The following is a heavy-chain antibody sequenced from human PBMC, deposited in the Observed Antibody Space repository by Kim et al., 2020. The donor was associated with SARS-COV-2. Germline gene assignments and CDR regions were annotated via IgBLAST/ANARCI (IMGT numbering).Heavy chain of an antibody. V-gene: IGHV1-3*01. J-gene: IGHJ4*02. D-gene: IGHD3-22*01. Sequence: PKFQGRVTLTTDTSASTAYMELSSLRSEDTAVYYCARDGRDYYDSSGYTHWGQGTLVTVSS. CDR3: ARDGRDYYDSSGYTH.